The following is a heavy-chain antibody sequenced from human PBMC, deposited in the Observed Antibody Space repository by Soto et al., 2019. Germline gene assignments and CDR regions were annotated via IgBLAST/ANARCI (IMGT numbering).Heavy chain of an antibody. J-gene: IGHJ5*02. CDR2: ISAYNGNT. CDR3: ARIRDYDFWSGYYWGTDPSWFDP. D-gene: IGHD3-3*01. CDR1: GYTFTSYG. Sequence: ASVKVSCNASGYTFTSYGISWVLQAPGQGLEWMGWISAYNGNTNYAQKLQGRVTMTTDTSTSTAYMELRSLRSDDTAVYYCARIRDYDFWSGYYWGTDPSWFDPWGQGTLVTVSS. V-gene: IGHV1-18*01.